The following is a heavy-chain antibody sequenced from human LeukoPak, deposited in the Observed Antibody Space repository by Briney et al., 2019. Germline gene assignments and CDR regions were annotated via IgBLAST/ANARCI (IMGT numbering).Heavy chain of an antibody. Sequence: GGSLRLSCAASGFTFSNYAMYWVRQAPGKGLEYVSAICSNGGCTDYANSVKGRFTISRDNSKNRLFLQMGSLRAKDMAVYYCARGGYYDSSGSFEYWGQGILVTVSS. D-gene: IGHD3-22*01. CDR3: ARGGYYDSSGSFEY. CDR2: ICSNGGCT. V-gene: IGHV3-64*01. J-gene: IGHJ4*02. CDR1: GFTFSNYA.